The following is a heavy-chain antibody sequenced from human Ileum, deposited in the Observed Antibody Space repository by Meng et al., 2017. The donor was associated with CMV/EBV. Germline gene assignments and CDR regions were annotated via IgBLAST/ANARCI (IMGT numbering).Heavy chain of an antibody. CDR2: INHSGSN. J-gene: IGHJ6*02. CDR3: ARGGAAAGYYYYGMDV. CDR1: GGSFSGYY. Sequence: PETLSLTCAVYGGSFSGYYWSWIRQLPGKGLEWIGEINHSGSNNYNPSLKSRVAISVDTPKNQFSLKQRSVTAADTAVYYCARGGAAAGYYYYGMDVWGQGTTVTVSS. D-gene: IGHD6-13*01. V-gene: IGHV4-34*01.